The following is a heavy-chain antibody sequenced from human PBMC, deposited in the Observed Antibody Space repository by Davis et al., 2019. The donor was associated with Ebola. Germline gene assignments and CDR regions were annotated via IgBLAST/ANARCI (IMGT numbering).Heavy chain of an antibody. J-gene: IGHJ4*02. CDR2: ISGSGGST. CDR1: GFTFSSYA. Sequence: GESLKISCAASGFTFSSYAMSWVRQAPGKGLEWVSAISGSGGSTYYADSVKGRFTISRDNSKNTLYLQMNSLRAEDTAVYYCAKGELRYFDWLSYYFDYWGQGTLVTVSS. V-gene: IGHV3-23*01. D-gene: IGHD3-9*01. CDR3: AKGELRYFDWLSYYFDY.